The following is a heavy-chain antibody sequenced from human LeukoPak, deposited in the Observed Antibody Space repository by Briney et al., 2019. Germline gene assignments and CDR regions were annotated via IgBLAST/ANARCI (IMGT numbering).Heavy chain of an antibody. Sequence: NPSETLSLTCTVSGGSISSSSYYWGWIRQPPGKGLEWIGSIYYSGSTYYNPSLKSRVTISVDTSKNQFSLRLSSVTAADTAVYYCASNLREKRAYYYYYYMDAWGKGTTVTVSS. CDR2: IYYSGST. D-gene: IGHD1-26*01. CDR3: ASNLREKRAYYYYYYMDA. J-gene: IGHJ6*03. V-gene: IGHV4-39*07. CDR1: GGSISSSSYY.